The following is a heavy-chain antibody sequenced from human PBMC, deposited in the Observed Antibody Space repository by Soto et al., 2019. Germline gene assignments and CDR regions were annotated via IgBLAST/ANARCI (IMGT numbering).Heavy chain of an antibody. Sequence: QVQLVESGGGVVQPGRSLRLSCAVSGFTFSSYGMHWVRQAPGKGLEWVAIIWYDGSNKYYADSVKGRFTISRDNSKNTLYLQMNILRAEDTAVYYCARDLHDTSGYYSYYFDYWGQGTLVTGSS. CDR2: IWYDGSNK. CDR3: ARDLHDTSGYYSYYFDY. D-gene: IGHD3-22*01. J-gene: IGHJ4*02. CDR1: GFTFSSYG. V-gene: IGHV3-33*01.